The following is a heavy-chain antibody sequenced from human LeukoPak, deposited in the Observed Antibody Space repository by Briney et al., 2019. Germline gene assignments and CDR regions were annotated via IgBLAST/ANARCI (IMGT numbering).Heavy chain of an antibody. V-gene: IGHV3-7*04. CDR2: IKQDGSEK. Sequence: PGGSLRLSCAASGFTFTTYWMAWVRQAPGKGLEWVANIKQDGSEKCYVDSVKGRFTISRDNAENSLYLQMNSLRAEDTAVYYCARDSDGVLDYWGQGTLVTVSS. D-gene: IGHD3-10*01. J-gene: IGHJ4*02. CDR3: ARDSDGVLDY. CDR1: GFTFTTYW.